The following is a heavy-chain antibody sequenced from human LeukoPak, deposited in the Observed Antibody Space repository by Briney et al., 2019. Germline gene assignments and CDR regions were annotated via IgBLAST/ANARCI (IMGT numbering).Heavy chain of an antibody. CDR2: IIPILGIA. J-gene: IGHJ6*02. V-gene: IGHV1-69*04. Sequence: SVKVSCKASGGTFSSYAISWVRQAPGQGLEWMGRIIPILGIANYAQKFQGRVTITADKSTSTAYMELSSLRSEDTAVYYCARDAHCSSTSCYPDGDYYYGMDVWGQGTTVTVSS. CDR1: GGTFSSYA. CDR3: ARDAHCSSTSCYPDGDYYYGMDV. D-gene: IGHD2-2*01.